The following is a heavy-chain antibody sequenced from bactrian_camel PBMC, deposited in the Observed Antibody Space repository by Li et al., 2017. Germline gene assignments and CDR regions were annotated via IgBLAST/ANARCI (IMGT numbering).Heavy chain of an antibody. CDR1: GFTFSSYY. D-gene: IGHD3*01. Sequence: VQLVESGGGSVQPGGVLRLACTASGFTFSSYYTYWVRQAPGKGLEWVSVIDTSGGTTYYADSVKGRFTISRDNAKNTVYLEMNSLKPEDTAVYYCIQDLSGGRVSFGYWGQGTQVTVS. V-gene: IGHV3S1*01. CDR2: IDTSGGTT. J-gene: IGHJ6*01. CDR3: IQDLSGGRVSFGY.